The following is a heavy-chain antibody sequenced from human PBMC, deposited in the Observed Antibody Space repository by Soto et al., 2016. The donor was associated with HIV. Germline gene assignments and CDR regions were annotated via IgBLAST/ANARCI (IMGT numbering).Heavy chain of an antibody. CDR3: ARGKGWRGSPGHLGTT. V-gene: IGHV3-33*01. D-gene: IGHD3-16*01. CDR1: GFTLSSYG. CDR2: IWYDGSNK. J-gene: IGHJ4*02. Sequence: VQLVESGGGVVQPGRSLRLSCAASGFTLSSYGMHWVRQAPGKGLEWVAVIWYDGSNKNYGESVKGRFTISRDNSKKTLYLQMNSLRAEDTAVYYCARGKGWRGSPGHLGTTWGQGTLAPSPQ.